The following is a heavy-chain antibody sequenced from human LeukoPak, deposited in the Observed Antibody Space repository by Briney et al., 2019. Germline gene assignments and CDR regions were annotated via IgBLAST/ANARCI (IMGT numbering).Heavy chain of an antibody. CDR2: MKQDGSEI. J-gene: IGHJ4*02. V-gene: IGHV3-7*01. Sequence: GGSLRLSCTASGFTFSNYWMSWVRQAPGKGPEWVANMKQDGSEIYYVDSVKGRFTISRDNSKNTLYLQMNSLRAEDTAVYYCARDFYYDSSGYSTNGVVDYWGQGTLVTVSS. CDR1: GFTFSNYW. D-gene: IGHD3-22*01. CDR3: ARDFYYDSSGYSTNGVVDY.